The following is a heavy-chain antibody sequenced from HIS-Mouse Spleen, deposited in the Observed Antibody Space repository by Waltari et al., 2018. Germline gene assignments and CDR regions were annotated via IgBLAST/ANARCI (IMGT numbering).Heavy chain of an antibody. CDR1: GGSISSSSYY. CDR3: AREIPYSSSWYDWYFDL. CDR2: IYYSGGT. Sequence: QPQLQESGPGLVKPSETLSLTCTVSGGSISSSSYYWGWIRQPPGKGLEWIGSIYYSGGTSYNPSIKSRVTISVDTSKNQFSLKLSSVTAADTAVYYCAREIPYSSSWYDWYFDLWGRGTLVTVSS. D-gene: IGHD6-13*01. J-gene: IGHJ2*01. V-gene: IGHV4-39*07.